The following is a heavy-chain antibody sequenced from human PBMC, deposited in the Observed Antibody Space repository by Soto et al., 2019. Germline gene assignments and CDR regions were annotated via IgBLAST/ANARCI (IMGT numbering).Heavy chain of an antibody. CDR2: INSDGAIT. V-gene: IGHV3-74*01. Sequence: EVQLVESGGGLVQPGGSLRLSCAASGFTFSSHWMHWVRQAPGKGPVWVSRINSDGAITNYADSVKGRFTISRDNAENTLYLQMNTLRAEDTAVYHGARGMTLGKNWFDPWGQGTLVTVSS. CDR1: GFTFSSHW. D-gene: IGHD7-27*01. J-gene: IGHJ5*02. CDR3: ARGMTLGKNWFDP.